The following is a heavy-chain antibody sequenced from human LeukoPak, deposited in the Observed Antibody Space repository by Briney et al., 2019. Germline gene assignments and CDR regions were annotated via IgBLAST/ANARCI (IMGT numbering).Heavy chain of an antibody. CDR3: ARGRGPYGWFDP. D-gene: IGHD3-10*01. CDR1: GFTPSSYW. CDR2: INSDGSNT. J-gene: IGHJ5*02. V-gene: IGHV3-74*01. Sequence: PGGSLRLSCAASGFTPSSYWMHWVRQAPGKGLVWVSRINSDGSNTNYADSVKGRSTISRDNAKNTVYLQMNSLRAEDTAVYYCARGRGPYGWFDPWGQGTLVTVSS.